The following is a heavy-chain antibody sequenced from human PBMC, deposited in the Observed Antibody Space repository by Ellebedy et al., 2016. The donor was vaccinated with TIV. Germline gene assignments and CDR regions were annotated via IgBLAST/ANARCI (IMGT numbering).Heavy chain of an antibody. CDR1: GFTFSSYA. J-gene: IGHJ4*02. V-gene: IGHV3-23*01. CDR2: ISGSGDSP. CDR3: AKDRFSSAWYGGYFDY. D-gene: IGHD6-19*01. Sequence: PGESLKISCAASGFTFSSYAMSWVRQAPGKGLEWVSAISGSGDSPHYADSVKGRFTISRDTSKNTLYLKMNSLRAEDTAVYYCAKDRFSSAWYGGYFDYWGQGTLVTVSS.